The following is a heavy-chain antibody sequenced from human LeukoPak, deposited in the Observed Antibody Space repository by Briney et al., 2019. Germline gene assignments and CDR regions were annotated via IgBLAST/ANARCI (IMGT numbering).Heavy chain of an antibody. CDR2: IYSGGKT. CDR3: ARDLVVAGTYGFGN. V-gene: IGHV3-66*01. Sequence: GGSLRLSCAASGFSVSSDYMSWVRQAPGKGLEWVSSIYSGGKTLYADSVKDRFTISRDNSENTLHLQMTSLRVEDAAMYYCARDLVVAGTYGFGNWGQGTLVTVPS. D-gene: IGHD2-15*01. J-gene: IGHJ4*02. CDR1: GFSVSSDY.